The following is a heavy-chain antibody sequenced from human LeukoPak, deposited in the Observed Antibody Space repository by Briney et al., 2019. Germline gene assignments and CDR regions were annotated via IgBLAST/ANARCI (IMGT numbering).Heavy chain of an antibody. J-gene: IGHJ5*02. CDR3: AKDWGYCSSTSCYTGPPTTNWFDP. D-gene: IGHD2-2*02. Sequence: SETLSLTCTVSGGSISSYYWSWIRQPAGKGLEWIGRIYTSGSTNYNPSLKSRVTMSVDTSKNQFSLKLSSVTAADTAVYYCAKDWGYCSSTSCYTGPPTTNWFDPWGQGTLVTVSS. CDR2: IYTSGST. V-gene: IGHV4-4*07. CDR1: GGSISSYY.